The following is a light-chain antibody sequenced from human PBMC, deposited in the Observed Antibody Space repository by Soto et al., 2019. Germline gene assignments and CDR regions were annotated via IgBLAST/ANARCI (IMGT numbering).Light chain of an antibody. V-gene: IGKV1-5*03. CDR1: QSISSW. CDR3: QQCERYPWT. J-gene: IGKJ1*01. Sequence: DIQMTQSPSTLSASVGDRVTITCRASQSISSWLAWYQRKPGKAPKLLLYKAASLDSGVPSRFSGSGSGTEFTLTISSLQPDDFAAYYCQQCERYPWTFGQGTKVEIK. CDR2: KAA.